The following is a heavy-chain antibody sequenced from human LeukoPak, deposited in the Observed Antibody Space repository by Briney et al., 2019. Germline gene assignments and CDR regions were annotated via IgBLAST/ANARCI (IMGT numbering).Heavy chain of an antibody. V-gene: IGHV5-51*01. D-gene: IGHD2-2*01. J-gene: IGHJ4*02. CDR2: ICPGDSDT. Sequence: GESLQISCKASGYSFTTYWIAWVRQMPGKGLEWMGFICPGDSDTRYSPSFQGQVTISADKSISTAYLQWSSLKASDTAIYYCVRHLSDITSCPNYWGPGTLVTVAS. CDR1: GYSFTTYW. CDR3: VRHLSDITSCPNY.